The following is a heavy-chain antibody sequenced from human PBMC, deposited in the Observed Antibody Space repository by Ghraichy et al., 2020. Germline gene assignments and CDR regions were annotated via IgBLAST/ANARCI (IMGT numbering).Heavy chain of an antibody. CDR2: INTNTGNP. V-gene: IGHV7-4-1*02. D-gene: IGHD6-19*01. J-gene: IGHJ3*02. CDR3: ASHEWLVASTDAFDI. CDR1: GYTFTSYA. Sequence: ASVKVSCKASGYTFTSYAMNWVRQAPGQGLEWMGWINTNTGNPTYAQGFTGRFVFSLDTSVSTAYLQISSLKAEDTAVYYCASHEWLVASTDAFDIWGQGTMVTVSS.